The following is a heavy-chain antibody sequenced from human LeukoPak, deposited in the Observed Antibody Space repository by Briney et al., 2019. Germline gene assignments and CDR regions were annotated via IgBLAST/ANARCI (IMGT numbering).Heavy chain of an antibody. D-gene: IGHD3-22*01. CDR1: GYTFSSYA. CDR3: ARGRSGYGPFDAFDI. Sequence: QPGGSLRLSCTASGYTFSSYATTWVRQAPGEGLEWVSAISGSGANTYYADSVKGRSAASRDNSKDTLYLQMRSLRAEDTAVYYCARGRSGYGPFDAFDIWGHGTWVTVPS. V-gene: IGHV3-23*01. CDR2: ISGSGANT. J-gene: IGHJ3*02.